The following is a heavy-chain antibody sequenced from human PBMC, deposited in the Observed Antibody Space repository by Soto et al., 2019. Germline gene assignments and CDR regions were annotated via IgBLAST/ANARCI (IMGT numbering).Heavy chain of an antibody. CDR3: ARVACTGGRCYYDY. CDR2: MNPNSGTT. D-gene: IGHD2-8*02. V-gene: IGHV1-8*01. CDR1: GYTFTSYD. Sequence: QVQLVQSGAEVKKPGASVKVSCKASGYTFTSYDFNWVRQATGQGLEWLGWMNPNSGTTGYAQRFQGRVTMTRNTAISTAYMELSSLRSEDTAMYYCARVACTGGRCYYDYWGRGTLVTVSS. J-gene: IGHJ4*02.